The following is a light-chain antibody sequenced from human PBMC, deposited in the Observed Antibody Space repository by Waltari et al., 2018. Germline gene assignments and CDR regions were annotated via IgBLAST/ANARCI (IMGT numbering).Light chain of an antibody. V-gene: IGLV1-51*01. CDR2: HNT. Sequence: QPLLTHPPSVSAAPGPRVTMSCSGNNSNRCTSFVSLYQQFPGTAPKLLIYHNTKRPSGIPDRFSGSKSGTSATLDITGLQTGDEADYYCGTWDTSLRTGVFGGGTGLTVL. J-gene: IGLJ2*01. CDR1: NSNRCTSF. CDR3: GTWDTSLRTGV.